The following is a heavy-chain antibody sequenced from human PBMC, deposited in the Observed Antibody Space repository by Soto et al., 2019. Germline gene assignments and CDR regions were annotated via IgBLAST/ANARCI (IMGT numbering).Heavy chain of an antibody. CDR3: ARESWDSSGYYYPSY. V-gene: IGHV3-33*01. D-gene: IGHD3-22*01. CDR2: IWYDGSNK. CDR1: GFTFSSYG. Sequence: QVQLVESGGGVVQPGRSLRLSCAASGFTFSSYGMHWVRQAPGKGLEWVAVIWYDGSNKYYADSVKGRFTISRDNSKNTLYLQMNSLRAEDTAVYYCARESWDSSGYYYPSYWGQGTLVTVSS. J-gene: IGHJ4*02.